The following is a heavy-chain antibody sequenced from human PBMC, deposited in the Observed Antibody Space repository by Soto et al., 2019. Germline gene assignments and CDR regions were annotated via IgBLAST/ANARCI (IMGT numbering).Heavy chain of an antibody. CDR2: IIPILGIA. V-gene: IGHV1-69*02. D-gene: IGHD2-21*02. Sequence: QVQLVQSGAEVKKPGSSVKVSCKASGGTFSSYTISWVRQAPGQGLEWMGRIIPILGIANYAQKFQGRVTITADKCTSTSYVELSSLRSEDTAVYYCSIVVVTATLYYFDFWGQGTLVTVSS. J-gene: IGHJ4*02. CDR3: SIVVVTATLYYFDF. CDR1: GGTFSSYT.